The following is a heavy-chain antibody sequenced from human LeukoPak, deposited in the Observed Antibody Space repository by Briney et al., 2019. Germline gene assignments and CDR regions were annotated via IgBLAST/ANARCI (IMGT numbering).Heavy chain of an antibody. CDR1: GGSISTYY. CDR2: IYYSGST. CDR3: ARGGQLVRRYYYGLDV. V-gene: IGHV4-59*01. D-gene: IGHD6-6*01. Sequence: SETLSLTCTVSGGSISTYYWSWIRQPPGKGLEWIGYIYYSGSTTYNPSLKSRVTISVDTSKNQFSLKVSPVTAADTAVYYCARGGQLVRRYYYGLDVWGQGTTVTVSS. J-gene: IGHJ6*02.